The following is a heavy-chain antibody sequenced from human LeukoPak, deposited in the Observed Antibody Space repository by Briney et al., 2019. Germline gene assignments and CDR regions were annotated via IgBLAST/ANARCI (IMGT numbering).Heavy chain of an antibody. CDR3: ARYETSSGSFDY. V-gene: IGHV4-59*01. Sequence: PSETLSLTCTVSGGSISSYYWSWIRQPPGKGLEWIRYIYYNGITNYNPSLTSRVTISVDTSKNQFSLKLRSVTAADTAVYYCARYETSSGSFDYWGQGTLVTVSS. J-gene: IGHJ4*02. CDR2: IYYNGIT. CDR1: GGSISSYY. D-gene: IGHD3-10*01.